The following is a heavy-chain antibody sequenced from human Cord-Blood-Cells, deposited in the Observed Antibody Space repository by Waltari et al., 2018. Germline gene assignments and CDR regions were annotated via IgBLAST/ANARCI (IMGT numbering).Heavy chain of an antibody. J-gene: IGHJ4*02. CDR3: ARIQRWNDYYFDY. D-gene: IGHD1-1*01. CDR1: GYSFTIYR. Sequence: AEMKKPGESLKVSCKGFGYSFTIYRICWVRQTTGKGLESFGIIYPCDSDTRYSQSFQGQVTISADKSINTAYLQWSSLKASDTAMYYCARIQRWNDYYFDYWGQGTLVTVSS. V-gene: IGHV5-51*01. CDR2: IYPCDSDT.